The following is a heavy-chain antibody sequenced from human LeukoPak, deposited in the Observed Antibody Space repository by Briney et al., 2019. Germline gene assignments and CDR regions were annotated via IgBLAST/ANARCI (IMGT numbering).Heavy chain of an antibody. CDR1: GYIFSTST. D-gene: IGHD3-22*01. CDR2: INAGNGDT. V-gene: IGHV1-3*01. Sequence: GASVTVSCTASGYIFSTSTMHWVRQAPGQRLEWMGWINAGNGDTNYSQKLQGRVTITRDTSASTAYMELSSLRSEDTAVYYCARPTRTGGTYYYDSTDYYSPFDYWGQGTLVTVSS. CDR3: ARPTRTGGTYYYDSTDYYSPFDY. J-gene: IGHJ4*02.